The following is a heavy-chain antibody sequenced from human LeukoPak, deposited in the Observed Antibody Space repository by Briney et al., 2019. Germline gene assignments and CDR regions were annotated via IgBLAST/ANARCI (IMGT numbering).Heavy chain of an antibody. V-gene: IGHV3-66*01. J-gene: IGHJ6*02. Sequence: GGSLRLSCAASGFTVSSNYVSWVRQAPGKGLEWVSVIYSGGSTYYADSVKGRFTISRDNSKNTLYLQMNSLRAEDTAVYYCARASVGWYYGLDVWGQGTTVTVSS. CDR1: GFTVSSNY. CDR3: ARASVGWYYGLDV. CDR2: IYSGGST. D-gene: IGHD2-15*01.